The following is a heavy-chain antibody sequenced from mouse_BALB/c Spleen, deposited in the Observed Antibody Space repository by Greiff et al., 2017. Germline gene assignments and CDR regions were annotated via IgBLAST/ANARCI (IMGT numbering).Heavy chain of an antibody. CDR2: ISSGGGST. Sequence: EVKVVESGGGLVKPGGSLKLSCAASGFAFSSYDMSWVRQTPEKRLEWVAYISSGGGSTYYPDTVKGRFTISRDNAKNTLYLQMSSLKSEDTAMYYCARIPYYGSSYYFDYWGQGTTLTVSS. CDR3: ARIPYYGSSYYFDY. D-gene: IGHD1-1*01. J-gene: IGHJ2*01. V-gene: IGHV5-12-1*01. CDR1: GFAFSSYD.